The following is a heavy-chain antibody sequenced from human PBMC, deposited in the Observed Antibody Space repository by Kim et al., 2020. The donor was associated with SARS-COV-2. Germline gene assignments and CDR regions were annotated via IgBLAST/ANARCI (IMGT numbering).Heavy chain of an antibody. Sequence: GGSLRLSCAASGLTFDDYAMHWVRQAPGKGLEWVSLISWDGGSTYYADSVKGRFTISRDNSKNSLYLQMNSLRAEDTALYYCAKVKGSGWYFYYWGHGTLVTVSS. V-gene: IGHV3-43D*03. CDR3: AKVKGSGWYFYY. J-gene: IGHJ4*01. CDR1: GLTFDDYA. CDR2: ISWDGGST. D-gene: IGHD6-19*01.